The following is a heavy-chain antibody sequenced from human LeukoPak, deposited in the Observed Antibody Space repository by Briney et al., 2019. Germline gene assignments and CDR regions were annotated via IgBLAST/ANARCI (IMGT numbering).Heavy chain of an antibody. CDR3: AKGGTTVADY. Sequence: PGGSLRLSCAASGLIISNYWMHWVRHAPGKGLVWVARINSEGSGTTHADSVKGRFTISRDNAKNTLYLQMNSLRDEDTAVYYCAKGGTTVADYWGQGTLVTVSS. D-gene: IGHD4-23*01. CDR2: INSEGSGT. J-gene: IGHJ4*02. CDR1: GLIISNYW. V-gene: IGHV3-74*01.